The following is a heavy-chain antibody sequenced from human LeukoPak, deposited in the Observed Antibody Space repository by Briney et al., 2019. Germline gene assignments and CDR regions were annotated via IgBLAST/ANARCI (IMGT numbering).Heavy chain of an antibody. D-gene: IGHD2-2*01. J-gene: IGHJ5*02. V-gene: IGHV1-2*02. Sequence: ASVKVSCKASGYTFTGYYMHWVRQAPGQGLEWMGWINPNSGGTNHAQKFQGRVTMTRDTSISTAYMELSRLRSDDTAVYYCARALGYCSSTSCPNWFDPWGQGTLVTVSS. CDR1: GYTFTGYY. CDR2: INPNSGGT. CDR3: ARALGYCSSTSCPNWFDP.